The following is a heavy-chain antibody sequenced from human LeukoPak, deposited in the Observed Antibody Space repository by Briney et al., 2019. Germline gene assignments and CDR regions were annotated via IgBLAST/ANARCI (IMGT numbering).Heavy chain of an antibody. V-gene: IGHV3-48*01. Sequence: GGSLRLSCTTSGFNFSTNSMNWVRQAPGKGLEWVSYISSSSSLIYYADSVKGRFTISRDNAKKSLYLQMNSLRAEDTAVYYCARDPGTMVEFHAFDIWGQGTMVTVSS. J-gene: IGHJ3*02. CDR2: ISSSSSLI. CDR1: GFNFSTNS. CDR3: ARDPGTMVEFHAFDI. D-gene: IGHD3-10*01.